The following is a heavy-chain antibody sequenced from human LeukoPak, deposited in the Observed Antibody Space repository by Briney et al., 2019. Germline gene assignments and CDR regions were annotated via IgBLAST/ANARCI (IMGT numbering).Heavy chain of an antibody. Sequence: GGSLRLSCAASGFTFSDSWMSWVRQAPGKGLEWVANMNQDGSAKGYVDSVKDRFTISRDNARSSLYLQMSSLRPEDTAVYYCATYTHWVAGDVWGQGTTVTVSS. V-gene: IGHV3-7*01. CDR1: GFTFSDSW. CDR2: MNQDGSAK. J-gene: IGHJ6*02. CDR3: ATYTHWVAGDV. D-gene: IGHD3-16*01.